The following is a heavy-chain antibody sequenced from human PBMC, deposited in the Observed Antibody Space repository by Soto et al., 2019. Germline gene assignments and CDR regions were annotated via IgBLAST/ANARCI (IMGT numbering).Heavy chain of an antibody. J-gene: IGHJ4*02. CDR2: IVVGSGNT. V-gene: IGHV1-58*01. Sequence: ASVKVSCKASGFTFTSSAVQWVRQARGQRLEWIGWIVVGSGNTNYAQKFQERVTITRDMSTSTAYMELSSLRSEDTAVYYCAARYYDFWSGYYWSPDYWGQGTLVTVSS. CDR3: AARYYDFWSGYYWSPDY. D-gene: IGHD3-3*01. CDR1: GFTFTSSA.